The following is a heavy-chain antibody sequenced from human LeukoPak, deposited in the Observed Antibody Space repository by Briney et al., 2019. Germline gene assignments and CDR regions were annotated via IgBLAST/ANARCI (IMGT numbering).Heavy chain of an antibody. CDR1: GFTFGDHY. D-gene: IGHD3-10*01. Sequence: GGSLRLSCAASGFTFGDHYMDWVREAPGKRLEWVGRIRNKVNSHTTEYSASVKGRFTISRDDSTNSVYLQMNSLKTEDTAVYYCVAMLRGVGYWGQGTLVTVSS. J-gene: IGHJ4*02. V-gene: IGHV3-72*01. CDR2: IRNKVNSHTT. CDR3: VAMLRGVGY.